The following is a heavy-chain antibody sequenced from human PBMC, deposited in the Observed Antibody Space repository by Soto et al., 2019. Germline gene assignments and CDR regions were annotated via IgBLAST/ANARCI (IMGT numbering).Heavy chain of an antibody. V-gene: IGHV4-59*01. CDR2: IYYSGST. CDR1: GGSFSGYY. J-gene: IGHJ5*02. Sequence: SETLSLTCAVYGGSFSGYYWSWIRQPPGKGLEWIGYIYYSGSTNYNPSLKSRVTISVDTSKNQFSLKLSSVTAADTAVYYCACLTYYDFWSGINWFDPWGQGTLVTVSS. D-gene: IGHD3-3*01. CDR3: ACLTYYDFWSGINWFDP.